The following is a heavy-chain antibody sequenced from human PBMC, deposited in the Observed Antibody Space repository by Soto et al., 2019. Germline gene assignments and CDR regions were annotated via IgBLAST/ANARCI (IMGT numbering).Heavy chain of an antibody. J-gene: IGHJ6*03. CDR1: GYTFTSYA. CDR3: ARAPELLWFGEPAHNYYYYMDV. D-gene: IGHD3-10*01. CDR2: INAGNGNT. Sequence: GASVKVSCKASGYTFTSYAMHWVRQAPGQRLEWMGWINAGNGNTKYSQKFQGRVTITRDTSASTAYMEPSSLRSEDTAVYYCARAPELLWFGEPAHNYYYYMDVWGKGTTVTVSS. V-gene: IGHV1-3*01.